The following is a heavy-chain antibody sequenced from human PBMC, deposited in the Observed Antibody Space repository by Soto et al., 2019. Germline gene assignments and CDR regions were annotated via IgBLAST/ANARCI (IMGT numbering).Heavy chain of an antibody. Sequence: PSETLSLTCTVSGGYISSGGYYWSWIRQHPGKGLEWIGYIYYSGSTYYNPSLKSRVTISVDTSKNQFSLKLSSVTAEDTAVYYCARDPGSYDSDVWGKGTTVTVSS. J-gene: IGHJ6*04. CDR1: GGYISSGGYY. V-gene: IGHV4-31*03. D-gene: IGHD5-12*01. CDR3: ARDPGSYDSDV. CDR2: IYYSGST.